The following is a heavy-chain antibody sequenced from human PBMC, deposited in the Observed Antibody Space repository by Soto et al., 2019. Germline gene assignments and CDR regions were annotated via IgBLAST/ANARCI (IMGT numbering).Heavy chain of an antibody. Sequence: SETLSLTCTVSGGSISSYFLSWIRQAPGKGLEWIGYMYFNESTNYNPSLKSRVTISLDTSKSLFSLKLNSVTAADTAVYYCARDHKEAFDIWGQGTLVTVSS. CDR2: MYFNEST. V-gene: IGHV4-59*01. J-gene: IGHJ3*02. CDR3: ARDHKEAFDI. CDR1: GGSISSYF.